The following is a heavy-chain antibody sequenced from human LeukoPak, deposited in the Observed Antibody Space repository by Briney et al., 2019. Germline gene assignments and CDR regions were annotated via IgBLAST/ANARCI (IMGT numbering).Heavy chain of an antibody. CDR3: ARPHFVGATGRKAENWFDP. J-gene: IGHJ5*02. CDR2: IIPIFGTA. Sequence: SVKVSRKASGGTFSSYAISWVRQAPGQGLEWMGGIIPIFGTANYAQKFQGRVTITADESTSTAYMELSSLRSEDTAVYYCARPHFVGATGRKAENWFDPWGQGTLVTVSS. CDR1: GGTFSSYA. V-gene: IGHV1-69*13. D-gene: IGHD1-26*01.